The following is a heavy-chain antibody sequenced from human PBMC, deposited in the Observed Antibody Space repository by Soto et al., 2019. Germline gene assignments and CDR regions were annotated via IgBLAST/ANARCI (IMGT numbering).Heavy chain of an antibody. CDR1: GFTFTNYG. D-gene: IGHD3-3*01. CDR2: VWYDGINK. V-gene: IGHV3-33*01. CDR3: ARXDPYYASDY. J-gene: IGHJ4*02. Sequence: QEQLVESGGGVAQPGRSLRLSCAASGFTFTNYGMQWVRQAPGKGLEWVAVVWYDGINKHYAESVKGRFTISRDNSXXXLXLXXXXXXVXDTAVYHXARXDPYYASDYWGQGTLVTVSS.